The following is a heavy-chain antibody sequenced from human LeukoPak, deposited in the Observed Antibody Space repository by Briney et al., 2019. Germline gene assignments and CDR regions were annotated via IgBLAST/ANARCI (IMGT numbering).Heavy chain of an antibody. V-gene: IGHV3-23*01. CDR2: ISGSGGST. D-gene: IGHD5-12*01. CDR3: AKETGYGGHDYGDY. CDR1: GFTFSSYA. J-gene: IGHJ4*02. Sequence: PGASLRLSCAASGFTFSSYAMSWVRQAPGKGLEWVSGISGSGGSTYYGDSVKGRLTISRDNTNHTMYMQMNSLRAEDTALYYCAKETGYGGHDYGDYWGQGTLVTVSS.